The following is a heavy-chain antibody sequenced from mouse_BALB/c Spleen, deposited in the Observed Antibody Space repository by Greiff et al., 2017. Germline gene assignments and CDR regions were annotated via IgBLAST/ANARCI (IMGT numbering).Heavy chain of an antibody. CDR3: ARDNYDYDAWFAY. J-gene: IGHJ3*01. CDR1: GFSLTSYG. CDR2: IWAGGST. Sequence: VKLMESGPGLVAPSQSLSITCTVSGFSLTSYGVHWVRQPPGKGLEWLGVIWAGGSTNYNSALMSRLSISKDNSKSQVFLKMNSLQTDDTAMYYCARDNYDYDAWFAYWGQGTLVTVSA. V-gene: IGHV2-9*02. D-gene: IGHD2-4*01.